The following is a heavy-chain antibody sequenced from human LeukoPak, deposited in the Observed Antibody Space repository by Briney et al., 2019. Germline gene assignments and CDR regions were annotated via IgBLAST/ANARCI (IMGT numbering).Heavy chain of an antibody. CDR3: AKDQVRSSTSCGFDY. CDR1: GFTFSSYG. V-gene: IGHV3-30*18. CDR2: ISYDGSNK. Sequence: GGSLRLSCAASGFTFSSYGMHWVRQAPGKGLEWVAVISYDGSNKYYADSVKGRFTISRDNSKNTLYLQMNSLRAEDTAVYYCAKDQVRSSTSCGFDYWGQGTLVTVSS. D-gene: IGHD2-2*01. J-gene: IGHJ4*02.